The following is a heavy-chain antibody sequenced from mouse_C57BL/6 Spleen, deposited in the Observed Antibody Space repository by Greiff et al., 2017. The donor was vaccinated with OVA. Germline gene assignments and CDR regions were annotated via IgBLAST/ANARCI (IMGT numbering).Heavy chain of an antibody. Sequence: VQLQQSGPELVKPGASVKISCKASGYSFTSYYIHWVKQRPGQGLEWIGWIYPGSGNTKYNEKFKGKATLTADISSSTAYMQLSSLTSEDSAVYYCARSDYIYAMDYWGQGTSVTVSS. CDR3: ARSDYIYAMDY. CDR2: IYPGSGNT. D-gene: IGHD1-3*01. J-gene: IGHJ4*01. V-gene: IGHV1-66*01. CDR1: GYSFTSYY.